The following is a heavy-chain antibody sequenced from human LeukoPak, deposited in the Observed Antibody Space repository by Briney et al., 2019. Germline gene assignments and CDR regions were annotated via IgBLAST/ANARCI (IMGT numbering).Heavy chain of an antibody. CDR1: GGSISSYY. V-gene: IGHV4-59*01. CDR3: ARGGISAADNWFDP. CDR2: IYYSGST. D-gene: IGHD6-13*01. Sequence: PSETLSLTCTVSGGSISSYYWSWIRQPPGKGLEWIGYIYYSGSTNYNPSLKSRVIISVDTSKNQFSLKLSSVTAADTAVYYCARGGISAADNWFDPWGQGTLVTVSS. J-gene: IGHJ5*02.